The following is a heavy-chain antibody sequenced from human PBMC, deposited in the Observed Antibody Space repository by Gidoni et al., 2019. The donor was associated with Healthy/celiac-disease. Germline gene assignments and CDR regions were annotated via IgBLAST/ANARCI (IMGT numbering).Heavy chain of an antibody. CDR3: ARGVVEAAESAFDI. V-gene: IGHV3-33*01. J-gene: IGHJ3*02. Sequence: QVQLVESGGGVVQPGRSLRLSCAASGFTFRSYGMHWVRQAPGKGLEWVAVIWYDGSNKYYEDSVKGRFTISRDNSKNTLYLQMNSLRAEDTAVYYCARGVVEAAESAFDIWGQGTMVTVSS. CDR1: GFTFRSYG. D-gene: IGHD6-13*01. CDR2: IWYDGSNK.